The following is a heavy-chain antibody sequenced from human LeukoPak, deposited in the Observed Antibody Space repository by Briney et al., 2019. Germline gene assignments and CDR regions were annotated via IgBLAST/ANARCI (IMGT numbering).Heavy chain of an antibody. J-gene: IGHJ4*02. CDR1: GFTFSSYS. V-gene: IGHV3-48*04. Sequence: AGGSLRLSCAASGFTFSSYSMNWVRQAPGKGLEWVSYISSSGSTIYYADSVKGRFTISRDNANNSLYLQMNSLRAEDTAVYYCARELVEVGDYWGQGTLVTVSS. CDR2: ISSSGSTI. CDR3: ARELVEVGDY. D-gene: IGHD2-15*01.